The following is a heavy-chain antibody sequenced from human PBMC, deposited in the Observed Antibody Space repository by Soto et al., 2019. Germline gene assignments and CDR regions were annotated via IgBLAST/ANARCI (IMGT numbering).Heavy chain of an antibody. V-gene: IGHV4-39*01. CDR2: SYYSGST. J-gene: IGHJ5*02. CDR1: GGYISSRGYY. Sequence: QLQLQESGPGLVKPSETLSLTCTVSGGYISSRGYYWGWIRQPPGKGLEWIGTSYYSGSTYYNPSNKSRGTTSVRTSKSYCSMTLSDVTAAGSAVYYCATSNWFDPWGQGSLNTVSS. CDR3: ATSNWFDP.